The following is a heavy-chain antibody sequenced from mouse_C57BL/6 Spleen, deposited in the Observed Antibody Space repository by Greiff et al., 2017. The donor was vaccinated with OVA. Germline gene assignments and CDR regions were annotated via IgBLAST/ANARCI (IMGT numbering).Heavy chain of an antibody. CDR3: ARDWGADY. CDR1: GYTFTSYT. V-gene: IGHV1-4*01. CDR2: INPSSGST. J-gene: IGHJ2*01. Sequence: QVQLKQSGAELARPGASVKMSCKASGYTFTSYTMHWVKQRPGQGLEWIGYINPSSGSTKYNQKFQDKATLTADKSSSTAYMQLSSLTSEDSAVYYCARDWGADYWGQGTTLTVSS.